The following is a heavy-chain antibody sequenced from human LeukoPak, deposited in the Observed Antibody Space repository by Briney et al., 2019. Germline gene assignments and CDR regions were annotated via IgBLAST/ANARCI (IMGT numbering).Heavy chain of an antibody. CDR2: ISGSGSTI. CDR1: GFTFYNYS. V-gene: IGHV3-11*01. J-gene: IGHJ4*02. D-gene: IGHD3-10*01. Sequence: GGSLRLSCAASGFTFYNYSMSWIRQAPGKGLEWVSYISGSGSTIYYADSVKGRFTISRDNAKKSVYLQMNSLRAEDTAVYYCARDWTFSYGSGPGYWGQGTLVTVSS. CDR3: ARDWTFSYGSGPGY.